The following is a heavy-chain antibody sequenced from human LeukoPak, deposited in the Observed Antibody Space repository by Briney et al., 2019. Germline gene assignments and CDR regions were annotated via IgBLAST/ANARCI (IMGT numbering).Heavy chain of an antibody. CDR2: INSSSSYI. Sequence: PGGNLRLSSAASGFTFCSYSMNWVRQAPGKGLEWVSSINSSSSYIYYTDSVKGRFTISRDNAKNSLYLQMNSLKAEDTAVYYCARGRGLLLQFSDYWGQGTLVTVSS. D-gene: IGHD2-15*01. CDR1: GFTFCSYS. V-gene: IGHV3-21*01. J-gene: IGHJ4*02. CDR3: ARGRGLLLQFSDY.